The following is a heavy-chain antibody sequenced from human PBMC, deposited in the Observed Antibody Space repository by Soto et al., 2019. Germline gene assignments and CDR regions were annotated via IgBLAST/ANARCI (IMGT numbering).Heavy chain of an antibody. CDR1: GGTFISYA. CDR2: IIPIFGTA. V-gene: IGHV1-69*06. D-gene: IGHD2-2*02. Sequence: SVKVSCKASGGTFISYAISWVRQAPGQGIEWMGGIIPIFGTANYAQKFQGRVTITADKSTSTAYMELSSLRSEDTAVYYCARSLGEYCXSTSCYKGRYYYYGMDVWGQGTTVTVSS. J-gene: IGHJ6*02. CDR3: ARSLGEYCXSTSCYKGRYYYYGMDV.